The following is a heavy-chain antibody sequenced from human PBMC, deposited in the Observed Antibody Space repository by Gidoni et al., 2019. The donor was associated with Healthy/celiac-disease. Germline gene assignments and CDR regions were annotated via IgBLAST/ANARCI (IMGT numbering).Heavy chain of an antibody. V-gene: IGHV3-23*01. CDR3: AKDAKLPIVGAIQGALDS. Sequence: EVQLLASGGVLVQPGGSLRLSCASSGFPFSIYALSWVRQAPGKGLELVSAISGSGGRTYYADSVKGRFNISRDNSKNTLYLQMNSLRAEDTYVYYCAKDAKLPIVGAIQGALDSWGQGTMVTVSS. J-gene: IGHJ3*02. CDR2: ISGSGGRT. D-gene: IGHD1-26*01. CDR1: GFPFSIYA.